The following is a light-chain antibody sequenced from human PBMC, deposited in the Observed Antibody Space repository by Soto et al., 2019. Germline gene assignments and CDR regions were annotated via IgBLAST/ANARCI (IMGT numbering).Light chain of an antibody. J-gene: IGLJ1*01. V-gene: IGLV2-8*01. CDR2: EVV. Sequence: QSVLTQPPSASGSPGQSVTISCTGTKNDVGFYDFVSWYQHHPGKAPRLIIYEVVQRPSGVPDRFSGSKSGNTASLTVSGLQAADEADYFCMSYAGSNTYVFGSGTKLTVL. CDR3: MSYAGSNTYV. CDR1: KNDVGFYDF.